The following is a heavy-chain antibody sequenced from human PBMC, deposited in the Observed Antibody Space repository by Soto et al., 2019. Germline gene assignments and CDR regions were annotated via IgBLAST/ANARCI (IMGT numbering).Heavy chain of an antibody. D-gene: IGHD6-13*01. V-gene: IGHV3-30*03. Sequence: PGGSLRLSCAASGFPFSSFGMHWVRQAPGKGLEWVAVISSDGSSKSYLDSVKGRFSISRDNSKNTLFLQIDSLRAEDTAVYYCARDRSGTWSFDSWGQGS. CDR2: ISSDGSSK. CDR3: ARDRSGTWSFDS. J-gene: IGHJ4*02. CDR1: GFPFSSFG.